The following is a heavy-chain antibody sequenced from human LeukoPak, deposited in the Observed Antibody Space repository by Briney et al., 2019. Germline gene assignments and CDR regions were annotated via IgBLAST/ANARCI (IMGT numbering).Heavy chain of an antibody. Sequence: GGSLRLSCAASGFTFSSSSISWVRQAPGKGLEWVAVISYDGSNKYYADSVKGRFTISRDNSKNTLYLQMNSLRAEDTAVYYCATLFYGGRSVDYWGQGTLVTVSS. CDR2: ISYDGSNK. D-gene: IGHD4-23*01. J-gene: IGHJ4*02. CDR1: GFTFSSSS. V-gene: IGHV3-30-3*01. CDR3: ATLFYGGRSVDY.